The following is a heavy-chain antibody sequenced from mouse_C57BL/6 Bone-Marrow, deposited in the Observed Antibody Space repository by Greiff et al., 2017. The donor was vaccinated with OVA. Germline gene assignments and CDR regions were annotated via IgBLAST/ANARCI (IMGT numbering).Heavy chain of an antibody. CDR3: ARGDGPHWYFDV. Sequence: QVQLQQPGAGLVMPGASVKLSCKASGYTFTSYWMHWVKQRPGQGLEWIGEIGPSDSYTNYNQKFKGKSTLTIDKSYSTAYMQLSSLTTGDNAVEYGARGDGPHWYFDVWGTGTTVTVSS. J-gene: IGHJ1*03. CDR2: IGPSDSYT. D-gene: IGHD2-3*01. V-gene: IGHV1-69*01. CDR1: GYTFTSYW.